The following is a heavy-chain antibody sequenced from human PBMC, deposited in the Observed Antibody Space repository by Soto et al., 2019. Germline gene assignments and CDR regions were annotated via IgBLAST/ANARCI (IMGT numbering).Heavy chain of an antibody. CDR1: GYTFTSYD. CDR3: ARGPVEPAENDFWSGANLYYYYYYMDV. CDR2: MNPNSGNT. J-gene: IGHJ6*03. D-gene: IGHD3-3*01. Sequence: ASVKVSCKASGYTFTSYDINWVRQATGQGLEWMGWMNPNSGNTGYAQKFQGRVTMTRNTSISTAYMELSSLRSEDTAVYYCARGPVEPAENDFWSGANLYYYYYYMDVWGKGTTVTVSS. V-gene: IGHV1-8*01.